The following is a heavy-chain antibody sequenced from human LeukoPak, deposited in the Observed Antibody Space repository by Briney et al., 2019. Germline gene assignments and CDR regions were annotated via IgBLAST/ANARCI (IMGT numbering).Heavy chain of an antibody. J-gene: IGHJ3*02. CDR1: GGSFSGYY. V-gene: IGHV4-34*01. CDR2: INHSGST. D-gene: IGHD3-22*01. Sequence: PSETLSLTCAVYGGSFSGYYWSWIRQPPGKGLEWIGEINHSGSTNYNPSLKSRVTISVDTTKNQFSLKLSSVTAADTAVYYCARVMYGMIVPAFDIWGQGTMVTVSS. CDR3: ARVMYGMIVPAFDI.